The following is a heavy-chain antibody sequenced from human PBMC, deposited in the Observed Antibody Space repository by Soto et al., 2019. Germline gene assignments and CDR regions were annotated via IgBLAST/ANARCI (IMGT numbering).Heavy chain of an antibody. V-gene: IGHV3-23*01. CDR2: VDGSGGDT. J-gene: IGHJ4*02. D-gene: IGHD2-8*01. CDR1: GFTFSSHA. Sequence: AGGALRHSCAGSGFTFSSHALGWLRPAPGTGPEWVAFVDGSGGDTSYADSVKGRFTISRDNSDNSLFLDMNSLRAEDTGRYFCAKEIFAAAYAATSAFDLWGQGTLVTVSS. CDR3: AKEIFAAAYAATSAFDL.